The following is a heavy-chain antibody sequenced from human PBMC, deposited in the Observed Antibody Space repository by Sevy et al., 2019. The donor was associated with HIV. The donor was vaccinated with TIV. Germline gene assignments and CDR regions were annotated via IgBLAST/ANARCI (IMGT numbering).Heavy chain of an antibody. J-gene: IGHJ4*02. Sequence: SLRLSCAASGFTFDDYAMHWVRQAPGKGLEWVSGISWNSGSIGYADSVKGRFTISRDNAKNSLYLHMNSLRAEDTAVYYCARGDYYGSLYYFDYWGPGTLVTVSS. D-gene: IGHD3-10*01. CDR3: ARGDYYGSLYYFDY. V-gene: IGHV3-9*01. CDR1: GFTFDDYA. CDR2: ISWNSGSI.